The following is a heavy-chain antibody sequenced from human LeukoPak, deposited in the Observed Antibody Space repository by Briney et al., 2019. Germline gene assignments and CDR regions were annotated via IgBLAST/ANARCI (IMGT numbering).Heavy chain of an antibody. CDR1: GFTFSSYA. CDR3: ARVYETY. D-gene: IGHD2/OR15-2a*01. V-gene: IGHV3-74*01. J-gene: IGHJ4*02. Sequence: GGSLRLSCAASGFTFSSYAMSWVRQAPGKGLVWVALIYGDGSFTRYADSVKGRFTISRDNAKNTVYLQMNSLRVEDTAVYYCARVYETYWGRGTLVTVSS. CDR2: IYGDGSFT.